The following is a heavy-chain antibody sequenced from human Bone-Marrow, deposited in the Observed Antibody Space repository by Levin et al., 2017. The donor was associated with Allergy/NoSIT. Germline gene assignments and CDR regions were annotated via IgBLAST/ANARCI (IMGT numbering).Heavy chain of an antibody. CDR3: ARDTYPFTNWYGYVLDV. J-gene: IGHJ3*01. CDR1: GDSVSSNTAA. V-gene: IGHV6-1*01. CDR2: TYYRSKWDY. Sequence: SETLSLTCVISGDSVSSNTAAWNWIRQSPSRGLEWLGRTYYRSKWDYDYAESVKSRIAINPDTSKNQFSLHLHSVTPDDAAVYYCARDTYPFTNWYGYVLDVWGQGTMVTVSS. D-gene: IGHD1-1*01.